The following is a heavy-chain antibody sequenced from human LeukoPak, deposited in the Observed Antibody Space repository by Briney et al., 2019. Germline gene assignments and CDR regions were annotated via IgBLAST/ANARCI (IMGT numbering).Heavy chain of an antibody. CDR2: IIPVFGSP. V-gene: IGHV1-69*01. CDR3: ATGSHGGGDF. J-gene: IGHJ4*02. Sequence: SVKVSCKSSGVNFCSYDILWVRQAPGQGLEWLGAIIPVFGSPNYAQKFQDRLTIMADESTSTVYMELHSLTSNDTAVFYCATGSHGGGDFWGQGTLVIVSS. D-gene: IGHD3-16*01. CDR1: GVNFCSYD.